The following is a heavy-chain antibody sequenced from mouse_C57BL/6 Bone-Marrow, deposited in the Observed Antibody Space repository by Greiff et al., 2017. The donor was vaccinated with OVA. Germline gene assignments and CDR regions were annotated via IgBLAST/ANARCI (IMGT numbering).Heavy chain of an antibody. V-gene: IGHV3-6*01. D-gene: IGHD3-1*01. CDR1: GYSITSGYY. CDR2: ISYDGSN. Sequence: EVKLMESGPGLVKPSQSLSLTCSVTGYSITSGYYWNWIRQFPGNKLEWMGYISYDGSNNYNPSLKNRISITRDTSKNQFFLKLNYVTTEDTATYDCARGGNSGYYFDYWGQGTTLTVSS. CDR3: ARGGNSGYYFDY. J-gene: IGHJ2*01.